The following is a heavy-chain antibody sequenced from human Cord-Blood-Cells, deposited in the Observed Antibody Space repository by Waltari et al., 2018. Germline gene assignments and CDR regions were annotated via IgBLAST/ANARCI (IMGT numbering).Heavy chain of an antibody. D-gene: IGHD3-3*01. Sequence: QLQLQESGPGLVKPSETLSLTCTVSGGSISSSSYYWGWIRQPPGKGLEWIGSIYYSGSTYYNPSLKSRVTISVDTSKNQFSLKLSSVTAADTAVYYCARRPSVTIFGVVSTDYWGQGTLVTVSS. CDR3: ARRPSVTIFGVVSTDY. V-gene: IGHV4-39*01. CDR2: IYYSGST. J-gene: IGHJ4*02. CDR1: GGSISSSSYY.